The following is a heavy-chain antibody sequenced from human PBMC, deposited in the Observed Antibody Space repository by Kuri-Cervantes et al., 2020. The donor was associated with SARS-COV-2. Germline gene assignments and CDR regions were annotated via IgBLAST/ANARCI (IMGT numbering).Heavy chain of an antibody. CDR2: MNPDSGNS. CDR1: GYTFTTYG. J-gene: IGHJ3*02. CDR3: ARDSGDWTPDAFDI. Sequence: ASVKVSCKASGYTFTTYGINWVRQATGQGLEWMGWMNPDSGNSGYAQNLRGRVTMTRDTSISTAYMELSSLRSEDSAIYYCARDSGDWTPDAFDIWGQGTMVTVSS. D-gene: IGHD5-12*01. V-gene: IGHV1-8*02.